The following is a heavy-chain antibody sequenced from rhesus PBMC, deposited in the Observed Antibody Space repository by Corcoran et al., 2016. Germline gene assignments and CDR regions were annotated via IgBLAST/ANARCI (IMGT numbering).Heavy chain of an antibody. V-gene: IGHV4-76*01. J-gene: IGHJ4*01. D-gene: IGHD6-13*01. CDR3: ARVRGSWSNYFDY. Sequence: QVQLQESGPGVVKPSETLSLTCAVSGGSISSGYDWSWIRQPPGKGLGWIGYIYGSSGSTNSNPSLKNRVTISKDAPKNQFSLKLSSVTAADTAVYYCARVRGSWSNYFDYWGQGVLVTVSS. CDR1: GGSISSGYD. CDR2: IYGSSGST.